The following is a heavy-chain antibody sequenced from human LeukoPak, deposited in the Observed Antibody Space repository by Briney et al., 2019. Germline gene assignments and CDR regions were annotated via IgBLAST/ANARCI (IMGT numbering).Heavy chain of an antibody. V-gene: IGHV4-59*12. J-gene: IGHJ4*02. CDR3: ANKNTSTKSFDY. Sequence: SETLSLTCSVSGGSIGSYYWSWVRQPPGKGLEWIGFVYYTGSTNYSPSLKSRVTISVDTSKNQFSLKLNSVTAADTAVYYCANKNTSTKSFDYWGQGTLVTVSS. CDR1: GGSIGSYY. D-gene: IGHD5/OR15-5a*01. CDR2: VYYTGST.